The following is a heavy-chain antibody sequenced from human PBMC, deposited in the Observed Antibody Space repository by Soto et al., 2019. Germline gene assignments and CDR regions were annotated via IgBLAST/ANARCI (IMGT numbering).Heavy chain of an antibody. J-gene: IGHJ5*02. D-gene: IGHD6-19*01. V-gene: IGHV3-73*02. CDR2: IRSKANSYAT. Sequence: EVQLVESGGGLVQPGGSLQLSCAVSGFSFSGSAIHWVRQASGKGLEWVGRIRSKANSYATAYAASVKGRFTISRDDSKNTAYLQMNSLKTEDTAVYYCTRPGYRSAWYDLWGQGTLVSVSS. CDR1: GFSFSGSA. CDR3: TRPGYRSAWYDL.